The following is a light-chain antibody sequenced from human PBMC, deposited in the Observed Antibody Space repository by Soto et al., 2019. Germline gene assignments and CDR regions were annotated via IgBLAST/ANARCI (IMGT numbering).Light chain of an antibody. J-gene: IGLJ3*02. CDR2: SHN. CDR3: AAWDNSLDAWV. V-gene: IGLV1-44*01. CDR1: SSNIEGNP. Sequence: QLVLTQPPSVSGTPGQTVTISCSGSSSNIEGNPVNWYQQVPGAAPKSLIYSHNYRASGVPDRISGSTSGTSASLAISGLRSEDEADYYCAAWDNSLDAWVFGGGTQLTVL.